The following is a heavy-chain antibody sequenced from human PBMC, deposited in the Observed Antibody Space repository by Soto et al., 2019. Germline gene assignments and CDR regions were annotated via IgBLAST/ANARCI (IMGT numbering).Heavy chain of an antibody. J-gene: IGHJ6*02. Sequence: PSETLSVTCTVAGGSISSSSCYWGRIRQPPGKGLEWIGKINYRGSSYYNPSLESRISMAVDTSKNQFSLKLRSVTAADTAVYFCVRGQPHRITIFEVVIRSYDYGMDVWGQGTTVTVSS. CDR2: INYRGSS. CDR1: GGSISSSSCY. CDR3: VRGQPHRITIFEVVIRSYDYGMDV. D-gene: IGHD3-3*02. V-gene: IGHV4-39*07.